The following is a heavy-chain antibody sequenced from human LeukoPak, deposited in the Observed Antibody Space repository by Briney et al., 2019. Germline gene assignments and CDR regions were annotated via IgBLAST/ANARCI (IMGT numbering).Heavy chain of an antibody. D-gene: IGHD2-2*01. V-gene: IGHV1-18*01. J-gene: IGHJ4*02. CDR3: TRSYHSTSWYYFDH. Sequence: ASVKVSCKASGYTFTGFGITWVRQAPGQGPEWMGWISIGDGNTHYGQKFQDRVSMTGEIDSNTAFLELRSLKSDDTAVYFCTRSYHSTSWYYFDHWGQGTLVTVSS. CDR1: GYTFTGFG. CDR2: ISIGDGNT.